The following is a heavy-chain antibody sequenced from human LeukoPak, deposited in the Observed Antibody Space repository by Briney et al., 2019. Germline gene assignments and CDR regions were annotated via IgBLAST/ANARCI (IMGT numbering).Heavy chain of an antibody. CDR3: AADPRYCSGGSCYRGYYGMDV. Sequence: GGSLRLSCAASGFTVSSNYMSWVRQAPGKGLEWVSVIYSGGSTYYADSVKGRFTISRDNSKNTLYLQMNSLRSEDAAVYYCAADPRYCSGGSCYRGYYGMDVWGQGTTVTVSS. V-gene: IGHV3-53*01. CDR2: IYSGGST. J-gene: IGHJ6*02. D-gene: IGHD2-15*01. CDR1: GFTVSSNY.